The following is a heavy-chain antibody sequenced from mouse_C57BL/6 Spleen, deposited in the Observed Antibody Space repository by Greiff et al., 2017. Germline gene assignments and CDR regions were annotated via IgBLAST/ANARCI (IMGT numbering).Heavy chain of an antibody. J-gene: IGHJ1*03. D-gene: IGHD1-1*01. V-gene: IGHV1-52*01. CDR2: IDPSDSET. CDR1: GYTFTSYW. CDR3: ERNYYGSSHWYLDD. Sequence: QVQLQQPGAELVRPGSSVKLSCKASGYTFTSYWMHWVKQRPIQGLEWIGNIDPSDSETHYNQKFKDKATLTVDKSSSTAYMQLSSLTSEDSAVYYCERNYYGSSHWYLDDWGKGTTVTVSS.